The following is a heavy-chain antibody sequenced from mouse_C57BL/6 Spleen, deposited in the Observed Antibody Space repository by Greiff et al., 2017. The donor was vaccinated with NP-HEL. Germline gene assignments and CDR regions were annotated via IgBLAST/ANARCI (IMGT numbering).Heavy chain of an antibody. V-gene: IGHV1-82*01. CDR3: ARSLAAQATMDY. CDR1: GYAFSSSW. J-gene: IGHJ4*01. CDR2: IYPGDGDT. D-gene: IGHD3-2*02. Sequence: VQLQQSGPELVKPGASVKISCKASGYAFSSSWMNWVKQRPGKGLEWIGRIYPGDGDTNYNGKFKGKATLTADKSSSTAYRQLSSLTSEDSAVYCCARSLAAQATMDYWGQGTSVTVSS.